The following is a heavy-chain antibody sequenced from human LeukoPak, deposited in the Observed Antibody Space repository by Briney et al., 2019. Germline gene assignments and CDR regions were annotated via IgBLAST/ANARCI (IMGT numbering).Heavy chain of an antibody. D-gene: IGHD5-24*01. CDR1: RGSMTDSSYS. Sequence: QSPSLTCALSRGSMTDSSYSCVWIRQHPGNGLEWLECVNVSGTTNYHPSVQGQLTLSMDTATSQFSLTRSAVTATDTAVYYCSIQDGVLDGYNSDDWVYCDYWGQGNLVTVSS. J-gene: IGHJ4*02. V-gene: IGHV4-39*01. CDR3: SIQDGVLDGYNSDDWVYCDY. CDR2: VNVSGTT.